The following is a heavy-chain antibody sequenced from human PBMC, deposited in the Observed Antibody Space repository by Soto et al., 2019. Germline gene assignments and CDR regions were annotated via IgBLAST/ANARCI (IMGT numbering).Heavy chain of an antibody. J-gene: IGHJ4*02. CDR3: DKTQLMVYAAFDY. CDR2: INPSGGST. D-gene: IGHD2-8*01. Sequence: QVQLVQSGAEVKKPGASVKVSCKASGYTFTSYYMHWVRQAPGQGLEWMGIINPSGGSTSYAQKFQGRVTMTRATSTSTVYMELSSLRSEDTAVYYCDKTQLMVYAAFDYWGQGTVVTVSS. V-gene: IGHV1-46*01. CDR1: GYTFTSYY.